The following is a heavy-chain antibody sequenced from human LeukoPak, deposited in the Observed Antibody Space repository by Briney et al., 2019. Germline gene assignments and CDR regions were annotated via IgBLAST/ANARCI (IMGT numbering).Heavy chain of an antibody. J-gene: IGHJ6*04. CDR1: GGSISSGDYY. CDR3: ARSEGYSYYYGMDV. D-gene: IGHD5-18*01. CDR2: IYYSGST. V-gene: IGHV4-30-4*01. Sequence: PSQTLSLTCTVSGGSISSGDYYWTWIRQPPGKGLEWIGYIYYSGSTYFNPSLKSRVTISVDTSKNQFSLKLSSVTAADTAVYYCARSEGYSYYYGMDVWAKGPRSPSPQ.